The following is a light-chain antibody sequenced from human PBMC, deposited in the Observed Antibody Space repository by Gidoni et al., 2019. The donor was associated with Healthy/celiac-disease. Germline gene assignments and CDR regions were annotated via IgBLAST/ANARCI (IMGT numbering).Light chain of an antibody. CDR3: QQFSNWPPFT. Sequence: IVLTKSPATLYLSPGDTATLSFRASQSVSSYVAWYQQKPGQAPRLLIYDASNRATCVPARFSGSGSGTDFTLTISSLESEDFAVYYCQQFSNWPPFTFGGGTKVEIK. V-gene: IGKV3-11*01. CDR1: QSVSSY. J-gene: IGKJ4*01. CDR2: DAS.